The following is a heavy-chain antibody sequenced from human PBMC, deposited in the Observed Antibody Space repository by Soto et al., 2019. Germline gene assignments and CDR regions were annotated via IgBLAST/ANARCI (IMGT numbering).Heavy chain of an antibody. D-gene: IGHD5-18*01. CDR2: IYTSGST. CDR1: GGSISSYY. Sequence: QVQLQESGPGLVKPSETLSLTCTVSGGSISSYYWSWIRQPAGKGLEWIGRIYTSGSTNYNPSLKSRVTMSVDTSKNQFSLKLSSVTAADTAVYYCARDLGYSYGVTYYYYYGMDVWGQGTTVTVSS. V-gene: IGHV4-4*07. J-gene: IGHJ6*02. CDR3: ARDLGYSYGVTYYYYYGMDV.